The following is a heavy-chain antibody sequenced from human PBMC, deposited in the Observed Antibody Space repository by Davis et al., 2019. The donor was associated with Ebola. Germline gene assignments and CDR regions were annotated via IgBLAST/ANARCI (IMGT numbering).Heavy chain of an antibody. CDR1: GYTFTSYD. V-gene: IGHV1-8*03. CDR3: ARGRPLRLLRYFDWLLGGDY. J-gene: IGHJ4*02. CDR2: MNPNSGNT. D-gene: IGHD3-9*01. Sequence: ASVKVSCKASGYTFTSYDINWVRQATGQGLEWMGWMNPNSGNTGYAQKFQGRVTITRNTSISTAYMELSSLRSEDTAVYYCARGRPLRLLRYFDWLLGGDYWGQGTLVTVSS.